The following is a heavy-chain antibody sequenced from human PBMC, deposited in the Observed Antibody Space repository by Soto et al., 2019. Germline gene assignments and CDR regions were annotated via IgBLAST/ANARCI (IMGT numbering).Heavy chain of an antibody. CDR3: AKEVGHSN. V-gene: IGHV3-23*01. CDR1: GFSFSNYA. J-gene: IGHJ4*02. D-gene: IGHD2-8*01. CDR2: ISGGGGST. Sequence: PGGSLRLSCAASGFSFSNYAMTWVRQVPGKGLEWVSAISGGGGSTYYADSVKGRFTISRDNSKNTLSLQMNSLRVEDTALYYCAKEVGHSNWGQGTLVTVSS.